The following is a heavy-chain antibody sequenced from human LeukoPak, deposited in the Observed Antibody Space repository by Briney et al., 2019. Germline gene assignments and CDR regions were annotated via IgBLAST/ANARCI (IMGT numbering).Heavy chain of an antibody. CDR3: ASENVATIEV. Sequence: SETLSLTCVVYGGSFSGYYWSWIRQPPGRGLEWIGEINHSGSTNYNPSLKSRVTISVDTSKNQFSLKLSSVTAADTAVYYCASENVATIEVWGQGTLVTVSS. CDR2: INHSGST. J-gene: IGHJ4*02. V-gene: IGHV4-34*01. CDR1: GGSFSGYY. D-gene: IGHD5-12*01.